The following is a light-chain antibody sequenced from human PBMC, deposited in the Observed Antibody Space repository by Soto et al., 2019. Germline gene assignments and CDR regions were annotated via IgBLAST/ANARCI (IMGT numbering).Light chain of an antibody. CDR3: ATWDASLPGEV. CDR2: VNN. CDR1: SSNIGNNY. J-gene: IGLJ2*01. Sequence: QSVLTQSPSVSAAPGQTVTISCSGSSSNIGNNYVSWYQHLPGTAPKLLIYVNNKRSAGIPDRFSGSKSGTSGTLDITGLHTGDEGDYYCATWDASLPGEVFGGGTKLTVL. V-gene: IGLV1-51*01.